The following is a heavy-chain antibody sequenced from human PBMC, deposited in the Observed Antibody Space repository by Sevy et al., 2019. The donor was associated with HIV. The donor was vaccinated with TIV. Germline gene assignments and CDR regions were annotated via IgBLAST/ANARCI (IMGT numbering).Heavy chain of an antibody. Sequence: SETLSLTCAVSGGSISSGGYSWSWIRQPPGKGLEWIGYIYHSGSTYYNPSLKSRVTISVDRSKNQFSLKLSSVTAADTAVYYCARGVVINKWFDPWGQGTLVTVSS. J-gene: IGHJ5*02. D-gene: IGHD3-22*01. CDR1: GGSISSGGYS. CDR3: ARGVVINKWFDP. CDR2: IYHSGST. V-gene: IGHV4-30-2*01.